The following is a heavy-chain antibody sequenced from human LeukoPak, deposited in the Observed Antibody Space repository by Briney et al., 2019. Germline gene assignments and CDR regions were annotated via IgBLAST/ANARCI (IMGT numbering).Heavy chain of an antibody. V-gene: IGHV1-69*04. CDR1: GGTFSSYA. Sequence: SVKVSRKASGGTFSSYAISWVRQAPGQGLEWMGRISPIFGIANYAQKFQGRVTITADKSTSTAYMELSSLRSEDTAVYYCASGDSGYSYGYSYYYYGMDVWGQGTTVTVSS. CDR2: ISPIFGIA. J-gene: IGHJ6*02. CDR3: ASGDSGYSYGYSYYYYGMDV. D-gene: IGHD5-18*01.